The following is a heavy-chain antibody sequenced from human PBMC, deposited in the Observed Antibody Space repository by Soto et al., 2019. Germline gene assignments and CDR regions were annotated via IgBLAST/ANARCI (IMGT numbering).Heavy chain of an antibody. D-gene: IGHD3-10*01. J-gene: IGHJ6*02. CDR2: IKQDGSEK. CDR3: ARDFYGSGSYYTNQQHYYGMDV. Sequence: PGGSLRLSCAASGFTFSSYWMSWVRQAPGKGLEWVANIKQDGSEKYYVDSVKGRFTISRDNAKNSLYLQMNSLRAEDTAVYYCARDFYGSGSYYTNQQHYYGMDVWGQGTTVTVSS. CDR1: GFTFSSYW. V-gene: IGHV3-7*01.